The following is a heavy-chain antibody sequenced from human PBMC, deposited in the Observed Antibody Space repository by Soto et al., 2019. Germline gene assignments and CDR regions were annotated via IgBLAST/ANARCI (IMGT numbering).Heavy chain of an antibody. CDR3: SGAITVGCSLSDY. J-gene: IGHJ4*02. D-gene: IGHD4-4*01. CDR2: INHSGTT. Sequence: QVQLQQWGAGLLKPSETLSLTCAVYGGSFSGYYWTWIRQPPGKGLEWIGEINHSGTTNYNPSLKRRVTLSVDTSETQFHLELSFVAAAGTAWYYCSGAITVGCSLSDYWGPGTLVTVSS. V-gene: IGHV4-34*01. CDR1: GGSFSGYY.